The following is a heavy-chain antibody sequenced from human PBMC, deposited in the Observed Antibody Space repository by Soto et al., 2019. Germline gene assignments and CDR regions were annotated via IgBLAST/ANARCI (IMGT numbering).Heavy chain of an antibody. Sequence: PSATRSRTCTVSFGSSLNGCHYWTWIRQHPGKVLEWIGKIFFSGNTHYNPALKSRLTFSVDTTKNQFSLKLTSVTAADTAIYYCARDNYGGMLDLWGPGTLV. CDR3: ARDNYGGMLDL. CDR2: IFFSGNT. CDR1: FGSSLNGCHY. V-gene: IGHV4-31*03. D-gene: IGHD4-17*01. J-gene: IGHJ4*02.